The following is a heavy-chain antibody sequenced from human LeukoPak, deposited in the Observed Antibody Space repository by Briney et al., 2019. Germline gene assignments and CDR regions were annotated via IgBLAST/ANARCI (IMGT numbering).Heavy chain of an antibody. J-gene: IGHJ4*02. Sequence: SETLSLTCTVSGGSISSYYWSWIRQPPGKGPEWIGYIYYSGSTNYSPSLKSRVTISVDTSKNQFSLKLSSVTAADTAVYYCARIGHEDYYFDYWGQGTLVTVSS. CDR1: GGSISSYY. CDR2: IYYSGST. V-gene: IGHV4-59*01. CDR3: ARIGHEDYYFDY.